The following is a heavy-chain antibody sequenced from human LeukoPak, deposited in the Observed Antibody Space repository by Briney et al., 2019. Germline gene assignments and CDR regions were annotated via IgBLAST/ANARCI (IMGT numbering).Heavy chain of an antibody. D-gene: IGHD5-24*01. V-gene: IGHV4-34*01. CDR2: INHSGST. J-gene: IGHJ4*02. CDR1: GGSFSGYY. Sequence: SETLSLTCAVYGGSFSGYYWSWIRQPPGKGLEWIGEINHSGSTNYNPSLKSRVTISVDTSKNQFSLKLSSVTAADTAVYYCARGRRWLQFGATFDYWVQGTLVTVSS. CDR3: ARGRRWLQFGATFDY.